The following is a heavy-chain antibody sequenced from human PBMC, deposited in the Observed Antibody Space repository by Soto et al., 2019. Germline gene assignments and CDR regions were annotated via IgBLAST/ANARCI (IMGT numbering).Heavy chain of an antibody. V-gene: IGHV1-18*03. Sequence: ASVKVSCKASGFLFSMHGVNCVLRSPLQGLEWMGWIGGYNGNTNYAQKFQGRVTMTTDTSTNTAYMELRSLRSDNMAMYYCASWAGQARDFGGPFDYWGQGTLVTVSS. J-gene: IGHJ4*02. CDR1: GFLFSMHG. CDR2: IGGYNGNT. D-gene: IGHD4-17*01. CDR3: ASWAGQARDFGGPFDY.